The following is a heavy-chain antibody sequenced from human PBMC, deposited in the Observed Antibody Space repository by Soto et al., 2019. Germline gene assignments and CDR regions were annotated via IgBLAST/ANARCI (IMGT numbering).Heavy chain of an antibody. CDR2: IYDSESA. J-gene: IGHJ4*02. CDR1: GESISSGGYY. V-gene: IGHV4-31*03. Sequence: QVQLQESAPGLVKASQTLSLICSVSGESISSGGYYWSWIRHHPGKGLEWIGYIYDSESAYYNPSFKRRVTISMDTSKNHFAMKLSSVTAADTAVYYCARASSSSSAADYWGQGTLITVSS. D-gene: IGHD6-6*01. CDR3: ARASSSSSAADY.